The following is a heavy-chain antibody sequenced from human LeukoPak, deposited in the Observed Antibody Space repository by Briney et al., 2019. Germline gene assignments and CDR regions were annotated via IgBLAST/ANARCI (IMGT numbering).Heavy chain of an antibody. CDR1: GGSIRSYY. CDR3: ARFRGLAVAGTIDY. CDR2: IYYSGST. V-gene: IGHV4-59*08. D-gene: IGHD6-19*01. J-gene: IGHJ4*02. Sequence: PSETLSLTCTVSGGSIRSYYWSWIRQPPGKGLEWIGYIYYSGSTNYNPSLKSRVTMSVDTSKNQFSLKLSSVTAADTAVYYCARFRGLAVAGTIDYWGQGTLVSVSS.